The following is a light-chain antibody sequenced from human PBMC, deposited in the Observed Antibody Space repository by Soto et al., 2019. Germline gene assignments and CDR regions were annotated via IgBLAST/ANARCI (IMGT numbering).Light chain of an antibody. CDR3: QQSYSTPPET. CDR2: AAS. Sequence: DIQMTQSPSSLSASVGDRVTITCRARQSISSYLNWYQQKPGKAPKLLIYAASSLQSGVPSRFSGSGSGTDFTLTISSLQPEDFATYYCQQSYSTPPETFGGGTKVEIK. CDR1: QSISSY. V-gene: IGKV1-39*01. J-gene: IGKJ4*01.